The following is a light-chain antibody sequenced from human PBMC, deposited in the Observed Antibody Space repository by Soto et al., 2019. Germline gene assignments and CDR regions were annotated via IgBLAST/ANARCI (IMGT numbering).Light chain of an antibody. J-gene: IGKJ4*01. Sequence: LTQSPGTLSLSPAERGTLSCRASQSVSSSYLAWYQQKPGQAPRLLIYGASSRATGIPDRFSGSGSGTDFTLTISRLEPEDFAVYYCQQYGSSPLTFGGGTKVDIK. CDR2: GAS. V-gene: IGKV3-20*01. CDR1: QSVSSSY. CDR3: QQYGSSPLT.